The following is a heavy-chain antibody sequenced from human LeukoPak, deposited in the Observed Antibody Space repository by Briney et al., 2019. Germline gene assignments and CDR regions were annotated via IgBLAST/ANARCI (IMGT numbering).Heavy chain of an antibody. CDR2: IYYSVST. V-gene: IGHV4-39*01. D-gene: IGHD2-2*01. J-gene: IGHJ5*02. Sequence: SETLSLTCAVSGASISRTTYFWGWIRQPPGKGLEWIGSIYYSVSTYYNPSLKSRVTISLDMSKNQFSLNLNSVTAADTAVYFCARRAQSTGNWFDPWGQGTLVTVSS. CDR3: ARRAQSTGNWFDP. CDR1: GASISRTTYF.